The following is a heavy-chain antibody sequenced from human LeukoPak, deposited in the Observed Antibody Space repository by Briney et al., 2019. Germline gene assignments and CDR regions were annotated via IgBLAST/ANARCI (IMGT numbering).Heavy chain of an antibody. Sequence: PSETLSLTCAVYGGSFSGYYWSWIRQPPGKGLEWIGEINHSGSTNYNPSFKSRVTISVDTSKNQFSLKLSSVTAADTAVYYCARGSSYYDILTGYYYYYYYGMDVWGQGTTVTVSS. CDR1: GGSFSGYY. V-gene: IGHV4-34*01. J-gene: IGHJ6*02. CDR2: INHSGST. CDR3: ARGSSYYDILTGYYYYYYYGMDV. D-gene: IGHD3-9*01.